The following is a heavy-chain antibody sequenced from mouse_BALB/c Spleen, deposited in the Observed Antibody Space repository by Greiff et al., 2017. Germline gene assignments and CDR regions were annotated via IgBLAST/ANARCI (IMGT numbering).Heavy chain of an antibody. CDR3: ARGVKTAMGNYYYAMDY. CDR1: GYTFTSYW. V-gene: IGHV1-87*01. Sequence: QVQLQQSGAELARPGASVKLSCKASGYTFTSYWMQWVKQRPGQGLEWIGAIYPGDGDTRYTQKFKGKATLTADKSSSTAYMQLSSLASEDSAVYYCARGVKTAMGNYYYAMDYWGQGTSVTVSS. J-gene: IGHJ4*01. CDR2: IYPGDGDT. D-gene: IGHD1-2*01.